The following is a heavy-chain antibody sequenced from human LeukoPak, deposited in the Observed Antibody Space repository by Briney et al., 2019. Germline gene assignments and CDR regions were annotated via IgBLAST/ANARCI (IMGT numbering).Heavy chain of an antibody. CDR3: ARSPVGATNYYYYMDV. D-gene: IGHD1-26*01. J-gene: IGHJ6*03. CDR2: IIPIFGTA. Sequence: SVKVSCKASGGTFSSYAISWVRQAPGQGLEWMGGIIPIFGTANYAQKFQGRVTITTDESTSTAYMELSSLRSEDTAVYYCARSPVGATNYYYYMDVWGKGTTVTVSS. CDR1: GGTFSSYA. V-gene: IGHV1-69*05.